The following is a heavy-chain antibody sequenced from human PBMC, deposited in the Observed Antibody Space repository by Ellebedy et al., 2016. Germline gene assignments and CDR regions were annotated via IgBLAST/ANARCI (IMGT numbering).Heavy chain of an antibody. CDR1: GFTFSSYS. J-gene: IGHJ4*02. CDR3: ASAYASGFLGV. CDR2: ISSSSSTI. Sequence: ESLKISXAASGFTFSSYSMNWVRQAPGKGLEWVSYISSSSSTIYYADSVKGRFTISRDNTKNSLYLQMNSLRAEDTAFYYCASAYASGFLGVWGQGTLVTVSS. D-gene: IGHD2-2*01. V-gene: IGHV3-48*04.